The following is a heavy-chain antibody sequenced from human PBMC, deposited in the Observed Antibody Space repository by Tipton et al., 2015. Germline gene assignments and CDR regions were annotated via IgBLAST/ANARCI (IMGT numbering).Heavy chain of an antibody. CDR1: GGSLSSGGFS. CDR2: IYQGGST. D-gene: IGHD3-3*01. V-gene: IGHV4-30-2*01. Sequence: TLSLTCSVSGGSLSSGGFSWSWIRQPPGKGLEWIGYIYQGGSTYYNPSLKSLVTMSVDRPKTQFSLKLTSVTAADTAVYYCARSDYDFWSGPNEYWGQGTVVTVSS. J-gene: IGHJ4*02. CDR3: ARSDYDFWSGPNEY.